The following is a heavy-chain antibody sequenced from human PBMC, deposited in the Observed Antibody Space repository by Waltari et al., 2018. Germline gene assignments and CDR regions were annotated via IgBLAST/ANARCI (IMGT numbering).Heavy chain of an antibody. CDR3: ATVQYDSSLSHFDY. V-gene: IGHV1-24*01. J-gene: IGHJ4*02. D-gene: IGHD3-22*01. Sequence: QGQLVQSGAEVKKPGASVKVSCKVSGYSLTELSMHWVRQAPGKGLEWMGGFDPEECEITYAQKFEGRVTMTDDTSTDTAYMELSSLRSEDTAVYYCATVQYDSSLSHFDYWGQGTLVTVSS. CDR1: GYSLTELS. CDR2: FDPEECEI.